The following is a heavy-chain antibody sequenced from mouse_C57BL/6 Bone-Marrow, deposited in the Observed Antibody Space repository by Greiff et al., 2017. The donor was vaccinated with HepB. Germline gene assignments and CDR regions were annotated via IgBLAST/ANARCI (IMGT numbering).Heavy chain of an antibody. CDR2: IYPRSGNT. D-gene: IGHD4-1*01. CDR3: ARLPNWDEYYAMDY. Sequence: VQLQQSGAELARPGASVKLSCKASGYTFTSYGISWVKQSTGQGLEWIGEIYPRSGNTYYNEKFKGKATLTADKSSSTAYMELRSLTSEDSAVYFCARLPNWDEYYAMDYWGQGTSVTVSS. J-gene: IGHJ4*01. CDR1: GYTFTSYG. V-gene: IGHV1-81*01.